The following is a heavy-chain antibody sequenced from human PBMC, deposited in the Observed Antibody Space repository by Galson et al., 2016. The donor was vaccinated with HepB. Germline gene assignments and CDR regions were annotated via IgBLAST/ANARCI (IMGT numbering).Heavy chain of an antibody. CDR2: IHIGGST. CDR3: VRLSWQWLVPIFDY. V-gene: IGHV3-53*01. Sequence: SLRLSCAASGFSVSSNYMSWVCQTPGKGLEWVSVIHIGGSTYYGDSVKGRVTISRDNSKNTVYLQMNSLRAEDTAVYYCVRLSWQWLVPIFDYWGQGTLVTVSS. J-gene: IGHJ4*02. D-gene: IGHD6-19*01. CDR1: GFSVSSNY.